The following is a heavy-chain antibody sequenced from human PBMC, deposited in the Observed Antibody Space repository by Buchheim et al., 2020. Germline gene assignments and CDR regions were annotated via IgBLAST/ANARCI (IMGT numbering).Heavy chain of an antibody. CDR3: ARTNYYESSGYIDY. CDR1: GFTFSSYG. CDR2: ITYVGSNA. J-gene: IGHJ4*02. V-gene: IGHV3-30*03. D-gene: IGHD3-22*01. Sequence: QVQLVESGGGVVQPGRSLRLSCAASGFTFSSYGMHWVRQAPGKGLEWVAVITYVGSNAYYADYVKGRFTISRDNSMNTLYLQMNSRRAEDTAVFYCARTNYYESSGYIDYGGQGTL.